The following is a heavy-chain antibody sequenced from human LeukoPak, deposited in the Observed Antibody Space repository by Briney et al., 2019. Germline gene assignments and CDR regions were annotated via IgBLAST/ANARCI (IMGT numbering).Heavy chain of an antibody. J-gene: IGHJ4*02. CDR1: GFAFSRSA. Sequence: GRSLRLSCEASGFAFSRSAMHWVRQAPGKGLEWVALISYDGGNEYYGDSVKGRFTVSRDNSKNTLYLQMSSLRADDTAVYYCGRAGFGELYPYVDSWGQGTLVNVSS. V-gene: IGHV3-30*04. D-gene: IGHD3-16*01. CDR3: GRAGFGELYPYVDS. CDR2: ISYDGGNE.